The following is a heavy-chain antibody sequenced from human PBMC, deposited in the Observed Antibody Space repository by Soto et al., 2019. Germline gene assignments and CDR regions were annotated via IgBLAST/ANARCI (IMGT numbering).Heavy chain of an antibody. CDR1: GYSFSGYW. CDR3: ARQIYDSDTGPNFQYYFDS. Sequence: GESLKISCKGSGYSFSGYWITWVRQKPVKGLEWMGRIDPSDSQTYYSPSFRGHVTISVTKSITTVFLQWSSLRASDTAMYYCARQIYDSDTGPNFQYYFDSWGQGTPVTVSS. V-gene: IGHV5-10-1*01. CDR2: IDPSDSQT. D-gene: IGHD3-22*01. J-gene: IGHJ4*02.